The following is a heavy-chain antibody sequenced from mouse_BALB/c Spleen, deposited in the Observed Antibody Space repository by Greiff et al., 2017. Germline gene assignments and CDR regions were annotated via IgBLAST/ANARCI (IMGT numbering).Heavy chain of an antibody. D-gene: IGHD1-1*01. J-gene: IGHJ2*01. V-gene: IGHV10-1*02. CDR1: GFTFNTYA. Sequence: EVQGVESGGGLVQPKGSLKLSCAASGFTFNTYAMNWVRQAPGKGLEWVARIRSKSNNYATYYADSVKDRFTISRDDSQSMLYLQMNNLKTEDTAMYYCVRQYYYGSSLYYFDYWGQGTTLTVSS. CDR2: IRSKSNNYAT. CDR3: VRQYYYGSSLYYFDY.